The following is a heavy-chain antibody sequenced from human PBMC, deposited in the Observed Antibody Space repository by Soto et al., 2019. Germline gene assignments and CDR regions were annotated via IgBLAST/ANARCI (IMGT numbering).Heavy chain of an antibody. CDR2: MNPNSGNT. CDR3: ARASAYSSSWYYYYYCMDV. V-gene: IGHV1-8*01. CDR1: GYTFTSYD. J-gene: IGHJ6*02. D-gene: IGHD6-13*01. Sequence: ASVKVSCKASGYTFTSYDINWVRQATGQGLEWMGWMNPNSGNTGYAQKFQGRVTMTRNNSISTAYMELSSLRSEDPAMYYCARASAYSSSWYYYYYCMDVWGQGTTVTVSS.